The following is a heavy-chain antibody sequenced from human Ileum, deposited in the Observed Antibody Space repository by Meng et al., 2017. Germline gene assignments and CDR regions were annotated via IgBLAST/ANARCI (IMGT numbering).Heavy chain of an antibody. CDR3: VRDFRPRDKNFHPTNYFDS. J-gene: IGHJ4*02. CDR2: IWHDGGRE. D-gene: IGHD5-24*01. CDR1: GLTFTTYG. Sequence: GESLKISCATSGLTFTTYGMHWVRQAPGKGLEWVAVIWHDGGREEYADSVKGRFTMSRDNSKSMVYLQMNSLRAEDTALYYCVRDFRPRDKNFHPTNYFDSWGQGTLVTVSS. V-gene: IGHV3-33*01.